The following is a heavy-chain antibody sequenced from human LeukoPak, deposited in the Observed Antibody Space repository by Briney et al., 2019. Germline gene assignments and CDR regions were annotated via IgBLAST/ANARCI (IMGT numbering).Heavy chain of an antibody. CDR1: GYTFTSYG. CDR2: ISAYNGNT. J-gene: IGHJ5*02. D-gene: IGHD1-1*01. V-gene: IGHV1-18*03. CDR3: ARDEASKGWNDVRNWFDP. Sequence: GASVKVSCKASGYTFTSYGISWVRQAPGQGLEWMGWISAYNGNTNYAQKLQGRVTMTTDTSTSTAYMELRSLRSDDMAVYYCARDEASKGWNDVRNWFDPWGQGTLVTVSS.